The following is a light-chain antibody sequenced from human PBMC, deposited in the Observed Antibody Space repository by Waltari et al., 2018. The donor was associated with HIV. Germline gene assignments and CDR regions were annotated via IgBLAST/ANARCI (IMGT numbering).Light chain of an antibody. J-gene: IGLJ3*02. CDR1: RSTIGNHF. CDR2: RNN. CDR3: TSWDDSLSGWM. Sequence: QSVLTQPPSASGTPGQRVAISCSGSRSTIGNHFVYWYQHLPGTTPKLLIYRNNQRPSGVPDRFSGSKSGTSASLAISGLRSEDEADYYCTSWDDSLSGWMFGGGTTLTVL. V-gene: IGLV1-47*01.